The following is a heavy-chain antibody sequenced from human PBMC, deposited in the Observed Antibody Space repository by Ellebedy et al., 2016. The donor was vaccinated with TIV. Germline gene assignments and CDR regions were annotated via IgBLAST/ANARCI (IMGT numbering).Heavy chain of an antibody. J-gene: IGHJ4*02. CDR2: IYPGDSDT. V-gene: IGHV5-51*01. CDR1: GYSFTSYW. CDR3: ARHNIVVVPAPPDY. D-gene: IGHD2-2*01. Sequence: KVSCXGSGYSFTSYWIGWVRQMPGKGLEWMGIIYPGDSDTRYSPSFQGQITISADKSISTAYLQWSSLKASDTAKYYCARHNIVVVPAPPDYWGQGILVTVSS.